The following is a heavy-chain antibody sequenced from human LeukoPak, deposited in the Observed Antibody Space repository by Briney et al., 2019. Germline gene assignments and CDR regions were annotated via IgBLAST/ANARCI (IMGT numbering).Heavy chain of an antibody. V-gene: IGHV3-11*03. Sequence: GGSLRLSCAASGFTFSDYYMSWIRQAPGKGLEWVSYVSSSSSYTNYADSVKGRFTISRDNAKNSLYLQMNSLRAEDTAVYYCAINYYDSSGYRDYWGQGTLITVSS. J-gene: IGHJ4*02. CDR3: AINYYDSSGYRDY. D-gene: IGHD3-22*01. CDR2: VSSSSSYT. CDR1: GFTFSDYY.